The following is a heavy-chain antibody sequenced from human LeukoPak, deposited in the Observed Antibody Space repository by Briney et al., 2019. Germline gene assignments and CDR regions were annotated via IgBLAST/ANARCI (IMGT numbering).Heavy chain of an antibody. J-gene: IGHJ4*02. CDR3: AKEGQYADYFDY. CDR1: GFTFSSYG. V-gene: IGHV3-30*18. CDR2: ISYDGSNK. D-gene: IGHD2-2*01. Sequence: QPGGSLRLSCAASGFTFSSYGMHWVRQAPGKGLEWVAVISYDGSNKYYADSVKGRFTISRDNSKNTLYLRMNSLRAEDTAVYYCAKEGQYADYFDYWGQGTLVTVSS.